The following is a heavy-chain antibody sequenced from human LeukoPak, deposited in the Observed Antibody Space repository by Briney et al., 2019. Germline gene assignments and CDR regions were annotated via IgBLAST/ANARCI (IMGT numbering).Heavy chain of an antibody. CDR2: VIRIFGTA. J-gene: IGHJ5*02. CDR3: ASEVRYCSGGSCLFDP. CDR1: GGTFSSYA. Sequence: SVKVSCKASGGTFSSYAISWVRQAPGQGLEGMGGVIRIFGTANCAQKFQGRVTITTDESTSTASMELSSLRSEDTAVYYCASEVRYCSGGSCLFDPWGQGTLVTVSS. D-gene: IGHD2-15*01. V-gene: IGHV1-69*05.